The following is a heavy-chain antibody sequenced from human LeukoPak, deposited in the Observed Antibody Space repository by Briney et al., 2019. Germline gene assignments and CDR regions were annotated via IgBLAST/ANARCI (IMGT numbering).Heavy chain of an antibody. CDR1: GGSFSGYY. D-gene: IGHD5-18*01. J-gene: IGHJ4*02. Sequence: ASETLSLTSAVSGGSFSGYYWSWSRQPPGKGLEWSGEINHSGSTNYNPSLQSRVTISVDTSKNQFSLKLSSVTAADTVVYYCARGGRGYSYGYLRSHFDYWGQGTLVTVSS. CDR2: INHSGST. V-gene: IGHV4-34*01. CDR3: ARGGRGYSYGYLRSHFDY.